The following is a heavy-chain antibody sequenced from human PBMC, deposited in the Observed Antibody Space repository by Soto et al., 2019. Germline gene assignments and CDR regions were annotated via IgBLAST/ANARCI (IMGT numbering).Heavy chain of an antibody. Sequence: PGGSLRLSCAASGFTFSSYSMNWVRQAPGKGLEWVSSISSSSSYIYYADSVKGRFTISRDNAKNSLYLQMNSLRAEDTAVYYCARDTHYGDSTSRRFDPWGQGTLVTVSS. CDR3: ARDTHYGDSTSRRFDP. CDR2: ISSSSSYI. J-gene: IGHJ5*02. D-gene: IGHD4-17*01. CDR1: GFTFSSYS. V-gene: IGHV3-21*01.